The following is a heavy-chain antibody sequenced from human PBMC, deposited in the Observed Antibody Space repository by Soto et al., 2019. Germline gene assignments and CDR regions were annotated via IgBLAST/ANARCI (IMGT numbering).Heavy chain of an antibody. Sequence: QVQLVESGGGVVQPGRSLRLSCAASGFTFSSYGMHWVRQAPGKGLEWVAVISYDGSNKYYADSVKGRFTISRDNSKNTLYLQMNSLRAEDMAVYYCAKDQFGCLPTWGQGTLVTVSS. J-gene: IGHJ5*02. CDR3: AKDQFGCLPT. D-gene: IGHD3-10*01. CDR1: GFTFSSYG. CDR2: ISYDGSNK. V-gene: IGHV3-30*18.